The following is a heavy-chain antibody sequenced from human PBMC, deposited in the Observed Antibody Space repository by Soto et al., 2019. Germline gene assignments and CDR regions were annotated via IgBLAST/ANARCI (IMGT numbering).Heavy chain of an antibody. CDR2: INHSGST. CDR3: ASRRAPGYSSSWYYLY. Sequence: QVQLQQWGAGLLKPSETLSLTCAVYGGSFSGYYWSWIRQPPGKGLEWIGEINHSGSTNYNPSLKSRATLSVDTSKNQFSLKLSSVTAADTAVYYCASRRAPGYSSSWYYLYWGQGTLVTVSS. CDR1: GGSFSGYY. D-gene: IGHD6-13*01. J-gene: IGHJ4*02. V-gene: IGHV4-34*01.